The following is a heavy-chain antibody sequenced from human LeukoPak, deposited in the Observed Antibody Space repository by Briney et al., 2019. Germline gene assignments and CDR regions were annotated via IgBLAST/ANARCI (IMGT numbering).Heavy chain of an antibody. CDR2: INTDGRTT. J-gene: IGHJ5*02. CDR3: ARAGASGWYAVGWFDP. D-gene: IGHD6-19*01. V-gene: IGHV3-74*01. Sequence: GGSLRLSCAASGFPFNNYWIHWVRQAPGKGLMWVSSINTDGRTTRYAASVQGRFTISRDNAKNTLSLQMNSLRDDDTAVYYCARAGASGWYAVGWFDPWGQGTLVTVSS. CDR1: GFPFNNYW.